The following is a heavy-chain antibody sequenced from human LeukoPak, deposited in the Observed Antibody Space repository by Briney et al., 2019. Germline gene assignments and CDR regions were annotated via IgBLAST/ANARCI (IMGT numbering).Heavy chain of an antibody. J-gene: IGHJ4*02. Sequence: GRSLRLSCAASGFTFDDYTMHWVRQAPGKGLEWVSLISWDGGSTYYADSVKGRFTISRDNSKNSLYLQMNSLRTEDTALYYCAKGVSSGWPSQPGYWGQGTLVTVSS. D-gene: IGHD6-19*01. CDR3: AKGVSSGWPSQPGY. CDR1: GFTFDDYT. V-gene: IGHV3-43*01. CDR2: ISWDGGST.